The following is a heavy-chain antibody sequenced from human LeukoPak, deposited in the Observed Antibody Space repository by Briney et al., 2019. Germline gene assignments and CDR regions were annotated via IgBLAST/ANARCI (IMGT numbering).Heavy chain of an antibody. V-gene: IGHV3-74*01. J-gene: IGHJ4*02. CDR1: GFSFSTYW. Sequence: GGSLRLSCAASGFSFSTYWMHWVRQASGKGLVWVSRINGDGSSTNYADSVKGRFTISRDNGKNTLFLQMNSLRAEDAAVYYCVRGNDYGGPHYWGQGTLVTVSS. CDR2: INGDGSST. CDR3: VRGNDYGGPHY. D-gene: IGHD4-23*01.